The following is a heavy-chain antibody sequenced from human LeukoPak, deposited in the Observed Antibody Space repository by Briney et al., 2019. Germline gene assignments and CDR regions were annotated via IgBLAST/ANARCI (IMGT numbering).Heavy chain of an antibody. V-gene: IGHV3-30*18. CDR3: AKDQARYFGWLSNFDY. Sequence: GGSLRLSCAASGFTFSSYGMHWVRQAPGKRLEWVAVISYDGSNKYYADSVKGRFTISRDNSKNTLYLQMNSLRAEDTAVYYCAKDQARYFGWLSNFDYWGQGTLVTVSS. CDR1: GFTFSSYG. CDR2: ISYDGSNK. J-gene: IGHJ4*02. D-gene: IGHD3-9*01.